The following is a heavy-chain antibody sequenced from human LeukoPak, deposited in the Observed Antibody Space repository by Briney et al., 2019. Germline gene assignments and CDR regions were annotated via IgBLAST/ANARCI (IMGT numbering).Heavy chain of an antibody. J-gene: IGHJ4*02. V-gene: IGHV4-34*01. CDR1: GGSFSGYY. Sequence: SETLSLTCAVYGGSFSGYYWSWIRQPPRKGLEWIGEINHSGSTNYNPSLKSRVTISVDTSKNQFSLKLSSVTAADTAVYYCARFHFGVVDYWGQGTLVTVSS. CDR3: ARFHFGVVDY. CDR2: INHSGST. D-gene: IGHD3-3*01.